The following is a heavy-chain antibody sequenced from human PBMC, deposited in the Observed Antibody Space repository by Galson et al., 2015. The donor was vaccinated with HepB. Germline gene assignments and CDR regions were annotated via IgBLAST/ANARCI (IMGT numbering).Heavy chain of an antibody. CDR3: ARGLSMDV. CDR1: GFTISYFW. V-gene: IGHV3-7*03. Sequence: SLRLSCAASGFTISYFWISWVRQAPGKGLEWVANIKQDGSEKYYVDSVKGRFTISRDNAKNSLYLQLNSLRADDTAVYYCARGLSMDVWGQGTTVTVSS. CDR2: IKQDGSEK. J-gene: IGHJ6*02.